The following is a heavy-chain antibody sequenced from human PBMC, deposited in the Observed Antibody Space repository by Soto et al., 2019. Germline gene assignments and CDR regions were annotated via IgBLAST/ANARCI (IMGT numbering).Heavy chain of an antibody. CDR3: ARQGSSSEERRLDY. Sequence: QVQLQESGPGLVKPSETLSLTCTVSGGSISSYYWSWIRQPPGQGLEWIGYIYYSGSTNYNPSLKSRVTISVDTSKTQFSLKLSSVTAADTAVYYCARQGSSSEERRLDYWGQGTLVTVSS. CDR2: IYYSGST. J-gene: IGHJ4*02. D-gene: IGHD6-6*01. CDR1: GGSISSYY. V-gene: IGHV4-59*08.